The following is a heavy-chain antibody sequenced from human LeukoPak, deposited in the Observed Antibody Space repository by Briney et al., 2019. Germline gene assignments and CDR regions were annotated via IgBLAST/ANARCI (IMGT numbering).Heavy chain of an antibody. CDR1: GYTFTGYY. D-gene: IGHD6-19*01. V-gene: IGHV1-2*02. CDR2: INPNSGGT. CDR3: ARAGLAVAGTPYYFDN. Sequence: GASVKVSCKASGYTFTGYYMHWVRQAPGQGLEWMGWINPNSGGTNYAQKFQDRVTMTRDTSMSTAYMELSRLKSDDTAVYYCARAGLAVAGTPYYFDNWGQGTLVTVSS. J-gene: IGHJ4*02.